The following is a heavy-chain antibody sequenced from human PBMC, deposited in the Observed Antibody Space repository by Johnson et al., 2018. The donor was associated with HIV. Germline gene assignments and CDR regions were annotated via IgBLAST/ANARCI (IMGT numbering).Heavy chain of an antibody. CDR2: INWNGDNT. D-gene: IGHD5-18*01. CDR3: ARVSLAYSYGYDAFDI. CDR1: GFNVSTNN. J-gene: IGHJ3*02. Sequence: VQLVESGGGLVQPGGSLRLSCAASGFNVSTNNMNWVRQAPGKGLEWVSGINWNGDNTKYADSVKGRFIISRDNSKNTLFLQMNSLRPKDTAVYFCARVSLAYSYGYDAFDIWGRGTMVTVSS. V-gene: IGHV3-66*02.